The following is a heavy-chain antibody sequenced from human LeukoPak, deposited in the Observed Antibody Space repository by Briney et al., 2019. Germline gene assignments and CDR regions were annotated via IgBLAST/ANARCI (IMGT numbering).Heavy chain of an antibody. CDR2: IIPIFGTA. V-gene: IGHV1-69*06. J-gene: IGHJ4*02. CDR1: GGTFSSYA. CDR3: ARGAYYYSSSWKIFDY. Sequence: SVKVSCKASGGTFSSYAISWVRQAPGQGLEWMGGIIPIFGTANYAQKFQGRVTITVDKSTSTAHMELSSLRSEDTAVYYCARGAYYYSSSWKIFDYWGQGTLVTVSS. D-gene: IGHD6-13*01.